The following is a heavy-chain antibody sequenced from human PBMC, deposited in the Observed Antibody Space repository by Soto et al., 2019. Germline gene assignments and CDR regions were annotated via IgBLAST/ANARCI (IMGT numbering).Heavy chain of an antibody. D-gene: IGHD3-22*01. CDR2: IIPIFGTA. CDR1: GGTFSSYA. V-gene: IGHV1-69*13. CDR3: ATNSRADYYDSSGYYYYYFDY. Sequence: SVKVSCKASGGTFSSYAISWVRQAPGQGLEWMGGIIPIFGTANYAQKFQGSVTITADESTSTAYMELSSLRSEDTAAYYCATNSRADYYDSSGYYYYYFDYWGQGTLVTVSS. J-gene: IGHJ4*02.